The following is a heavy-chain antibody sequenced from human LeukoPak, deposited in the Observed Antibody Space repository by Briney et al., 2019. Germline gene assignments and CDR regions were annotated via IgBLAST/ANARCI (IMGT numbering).Heavy chain of an antibody. J-gene: IGHJ4*02. V-gene: IGHV4-38-2*02. D-gene: IGHD1-26*01. CDR2: IYHSGST. CDR1: GYSISIAYY. Sequence: SETLSLTCTVSGYSISIAYYWGWIRQPPGRGLEWIGSIYHSGSTYYKPSLKSRVSISVDTSKNQSSPRLSSVTAADTAVYYCVRVGGSFDYFDYWGQGTLATVSS. CDR3: VRVGGSFDYFDY.